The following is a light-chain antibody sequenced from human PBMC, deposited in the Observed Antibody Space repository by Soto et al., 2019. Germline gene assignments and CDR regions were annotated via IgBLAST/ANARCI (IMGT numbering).Light chain of an antibody. CDR1: QSVSNN. Sequence: EIVMTQSPATLSVSPGERATLSCRASQSVSNNLAWYQQKPGQAPRLLIYGASTRATGIPARLSGSGSGTEFTLTISSLQPDDFAAYYCQQHQTYSTFGQGTKVDIK. V-gene: IGKV3-15*01. J-gene: IGKJ1*01. CDR2: GAS. CDR3: QQHQTYST.